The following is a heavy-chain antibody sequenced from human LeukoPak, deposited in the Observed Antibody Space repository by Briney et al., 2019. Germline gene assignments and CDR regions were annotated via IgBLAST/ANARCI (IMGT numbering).Heavy chain of an antibody. Sequence: GGSLRLSCAASGFTVSSNYMSWVRQAPGKGLEWVSVSYSGGSSYYADSVKGRFTISRDNSKNTLYLQMNSLRAEDTAVYYCAREAEYSGSQDAFDIWGQGTMVTVSS. CDR2: SYSGGSS. V-gene: IGHV3-53*01. D-gene: IGHD1-26*01. J-gene: IGHJ3*02. CDR1: GFTVSSNY. CDR3: AREAEYSGSQDAFDI.